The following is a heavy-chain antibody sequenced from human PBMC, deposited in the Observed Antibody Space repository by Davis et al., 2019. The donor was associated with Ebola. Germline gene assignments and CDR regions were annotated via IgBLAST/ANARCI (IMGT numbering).Heavy chain of an antibody. CDR1: GGSISSYY. V-gene: IGHV4-59*01. D-gene: IGHD3-22*01. CDR2: IYYSGST. J-gene: IGHJ6*04. CDR3: ARGCTGYYDSSGYYLDYYGMDV. Sequence: PSETLSLTCTVSGGSISSYYWSWIRQPPGKGLEWIGYIYYSGSTYYNPSLKSRVTISVDTSKNQFSLKLSSVTAADTAVYYCARGCTGYYDSSGYYLDYYGMDVWGKGTTVTVSS.